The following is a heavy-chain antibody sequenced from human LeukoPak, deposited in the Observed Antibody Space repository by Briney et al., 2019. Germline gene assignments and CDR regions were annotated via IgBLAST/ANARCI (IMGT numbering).Heavy chain of an antibody. Sequence: ASVKVSCKASGHTFTSYGISWVRQAPGQGLEWRGWISAYNGNTNYAQKLQGRVTMTTDTSTSTAYMELRSLRSDDTAVYYCARDPIAAAESNWFDPWGQGTLVTVSS. J-gene: IGHJ5*02. CDR2: ISAYNGNT. CDR1: GHTFTSYG. CDR3: ARDPIAAAESNWFDP. V-gene: IGHV1-18*01. D-gene: IGHD6-13*01.